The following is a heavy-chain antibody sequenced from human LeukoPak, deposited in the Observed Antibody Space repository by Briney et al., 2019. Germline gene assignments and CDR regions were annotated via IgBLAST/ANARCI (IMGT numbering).Heavy chain of an antibody. Sequence: ASVKVSCKASGGTFSSYGISWVRQAPGQGLEWMGWISAYNGNTNYAQKLQGRVTMTTDTSTSTAYMELRSLRSDDTAVYYCAREYGEPGYYDGSGYYYGVAFDIWGQGTMVTVSS. CDR3: AREYGEPGYYDGSGYYYGVAFDI. D-gene: IGHD3-22*01. CDR2: ISAYNGNT. J-gene: IGHJ3*02. V-gene: IGHV1-18*01. CDR1: GGTFSSYG.